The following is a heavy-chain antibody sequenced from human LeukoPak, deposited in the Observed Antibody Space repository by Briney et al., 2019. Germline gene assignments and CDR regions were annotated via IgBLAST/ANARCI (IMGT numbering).Heavy chain of an antibody. J-gene: IGHJ4*02. CDR3: ARVLMVRGVIEAQSY. CDR1: GYTFTSYD. CDR2: ISTYDGNT. D-gene: IGHD3-10*01. Sequence: ASVKVSCKASGYTFTSYDISWVRQAPGQGLEWMGWISTYDGNTNYAQKLQGRVTMTTDTSTSTAYMELRSLRSDDTAVYYCARVLMVRGVIEAQSYWGQGTLVTVSS. V-gene: IGHV1-18*01.